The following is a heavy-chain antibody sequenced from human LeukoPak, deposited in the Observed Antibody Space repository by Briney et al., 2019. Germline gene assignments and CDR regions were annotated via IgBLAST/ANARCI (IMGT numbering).Heavy chain of an antibody. Sequence: PGGSLRLSCAASGFTFRSYAMSWVRQAPGKGLEWVSTISTSGGSTYYADSVKGRFTISRDSSQNTLYLQMNSLRAEDTAVYYCAKDGLRQWGYFDYWGQGTLVTVSS. V-gene: IGHV3-23*01. CDR1: GFTFRSYA. CDR2: ISTSGGST. J-gene: IGHJ4*02. CDR3: AKDGLRQWGYFDY. D-gene: IGHD2-8*01.